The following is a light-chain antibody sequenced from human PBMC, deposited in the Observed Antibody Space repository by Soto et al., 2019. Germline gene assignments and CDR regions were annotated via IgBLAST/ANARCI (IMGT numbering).Light chain of an antibody. V-gene: IGLV2-14*01. CDR1: SSDIGNYNY. CDR3: NSYTTSGTRV. CDR2: DVS. J-gene: IGLJ3*02. Sequence: QSVLTQPASVSGSPGQSIAISCTGTSSDIGNYNYVSWYQQHPGKAPKLIIYDVSNRPSGVSDRFSGSKSGNTASLTISGLQAEDEADYYCNSYTTSGTRVLGGGTKLTVL.